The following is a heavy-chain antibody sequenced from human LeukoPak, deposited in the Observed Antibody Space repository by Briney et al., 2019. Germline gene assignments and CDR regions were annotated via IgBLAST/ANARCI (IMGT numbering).Heavy chain of an antibody. CDR2: FDPEDGET. CDR3: ATRGDYYGSGSTLGWFDP. J-gene: IGHJ5*02. CDR1: GYTLTELS. Sequence: ASVKVSCKVSGYTLTELSMHWVRQAPGKGLEWMGGFDPEDGETIYAQKFQGRVTMTEDTSTDTVYMELSSLRSEDTAVYYCATRGDYYGSGSTLGWFDPWGQGTLVTVSS. D-gene: IGHD3-10*01. V-gene: IGHV1-24*01.